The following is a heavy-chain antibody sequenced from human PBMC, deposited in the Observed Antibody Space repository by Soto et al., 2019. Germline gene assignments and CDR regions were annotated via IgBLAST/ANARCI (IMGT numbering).Heavy chain of an antibody. D-gene: IGHD3-3*01. CDR3: ARDTVFILMSGGVDMVAHKNYGMDV. CDR1: GYTFTSYG. V-gene: IGHV1-18*01. J-gene: IGHJ6*02. CDR2: ISAYNGNT. Sequence: ASVKVSCKASGYTFTSYGISWVRQAPGQGLEWMGWISAYNGNTNYAQKLQGRVTMTTDTSTSTAYMELRSLRSDDTAVYYCARDTVFILMSGGVDMVAHKNYGMDVWGQGTTVTVSS.